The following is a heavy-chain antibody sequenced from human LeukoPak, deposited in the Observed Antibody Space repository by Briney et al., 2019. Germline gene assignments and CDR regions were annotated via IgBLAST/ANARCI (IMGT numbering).Heavy chain of an antibody. Sequence: GGSLRLSCAASGFTFSSYEMNWVRQAPGKGLEWVSYISSSGSIIYYADSVKGRFTISRDNAKNSLYLQMNSLRAEDTAVYYCARDDVDTAMEYTLDYWGQGTLVTVSS. CDR2: ISSSGSII. CDR3: ARDDVDTAMEYTLDY. D-gene: IGHD5-18*01. CDR1: GFTFSSYE. J-gene: IGHJ4*02. V-gene: IGHV3-48*03.